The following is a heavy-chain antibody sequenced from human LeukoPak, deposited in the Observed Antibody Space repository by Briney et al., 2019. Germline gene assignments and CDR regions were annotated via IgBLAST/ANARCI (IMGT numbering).Heavy chain of an antibody. D-gene: IGHD1-7*01. CDR1: GYSFSSCS. Sequence: GASVKVSCKASGYSFSSCSITWVRQAPGQGLEWMGWISGYNGKTKYAEKFQGRVTLTTDTSTSTAYMEMRSLRHDDTAIYYCARGLQWNYDPGWVAPWGQGTLVAVSS. V-gene: IGHV1-18*01. CDR3: ARGLQWNYDPGWVAP. CDR2: ISGYNGKT. J-gene: IGHJ5*02.